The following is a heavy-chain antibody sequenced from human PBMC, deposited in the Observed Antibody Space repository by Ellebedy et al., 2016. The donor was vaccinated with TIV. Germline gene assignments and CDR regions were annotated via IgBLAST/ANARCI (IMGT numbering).Heavy chain of an antibody. V-gene: IGHV4-4*02. CDR2: IYHSGST. Sequence: MPSETLFLTCAVSGGSISSTNWWTWARQPPGKGLEWIGEIYHSGSTNYNPSLKSRVTISVDKSKNQVSLKLSSVTAADTAVYYCARRQAYGDYEYAFDIWGQGTMVTVPS. CDR1: GGSISSTNW. J-gene: IGHJ3*02. D-gene: IGHD4-17*01. CDR3: ARRQAYGDYEYAFDI.